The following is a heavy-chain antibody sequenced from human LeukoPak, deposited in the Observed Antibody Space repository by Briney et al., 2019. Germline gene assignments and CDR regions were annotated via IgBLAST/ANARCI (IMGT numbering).Heavy chain of an antibody. Sequence: GGSLRLSCAASGFTFSSYSMNWVRQAPGKGLEWVSSISGSSSYIYYADSVKGRFTISRDNAKNSLYLQMNSLRAEDTAVYYCARDGTYTDYDPDFDIWGQGTLVTVSS. J-gene: IGHJ4*02. V-gene: IGHV3-21*01. D-gene: IGHD5-12*01. CDR2: ISGSSSYI. CDR3: ARDGTYTDYDPDFDI. CDR1: GFTFSSYS.